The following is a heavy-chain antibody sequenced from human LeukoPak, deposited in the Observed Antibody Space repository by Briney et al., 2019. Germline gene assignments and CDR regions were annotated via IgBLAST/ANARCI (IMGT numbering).Heavy chain of an antibody. J-gene: IGHJ4*02. CDR2: ISYDGSNK. V-gene: IGHV3-30-3*01. CDR1: GFTFSSYA. D-gene: IGHD2-8*01. CDR3: ARELVGYCTNGVCREFDY. Sequence: GRSLRLSCAASGFTFSSYAMHWVRQAPGKGLEWVAVISYDGSNKYYADSVKGRFTISRDNSKNTLYLQMNSLRAEDTAVYYCARELVGYCTNGVCREFDYWGQGTLVTVSS.